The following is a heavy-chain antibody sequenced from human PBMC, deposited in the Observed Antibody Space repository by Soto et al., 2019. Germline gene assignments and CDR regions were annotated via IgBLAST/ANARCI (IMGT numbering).Heavy chain of an antibody. CDR1: GFTFSNYA. CDR3: AKEGSIAAAGLELDY. Sequence: EVQLLESGGGLVQPGGSLRLSCAASGFTFSNYAMSWVRQAPGKGLEWVSAISGSGGSTYYADSVKGRFTISRDNSXNTRFRQMNSLRAEDTAVYYCAKEGSIAAAGLELDYWGQGTLVTVSS. CDR2: ISGSGGST. V-gene: IGHV3-23*01. J-gene: IGHJ4*02. D-gene: IGHD6-13*01.